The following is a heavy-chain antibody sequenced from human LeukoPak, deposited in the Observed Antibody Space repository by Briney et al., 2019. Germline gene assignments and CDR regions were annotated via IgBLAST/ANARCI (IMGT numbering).Heavy chain of an antibody. CDR2: ISAYNGNT. V-gene: IGHV1-18*01. CDR3: ARDLIAARPGWFDP. J-gene: IGHJ5*02. CDR1: GYTFTTYG. Sequence: ASVRVSCKASGYTFTTYGINWVRQAPGQGLEWMGWISAYNGNTNYAQNLQGRVTLTTDTSASTAYMELRSLRSDDTAVCYCARDLIAARPGWFDPWGQGTLVTVSS. D-gene: IGHD6-6*01.